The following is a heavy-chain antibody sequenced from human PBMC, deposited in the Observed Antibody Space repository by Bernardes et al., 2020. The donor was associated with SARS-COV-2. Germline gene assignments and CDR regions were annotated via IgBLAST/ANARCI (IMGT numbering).Heavy chain of an antibody. D-gene: IGHD2-8*02. V-gene: IGHV4-39*01. CDR2: LSYGWIT. Sequence: SGTLSLTCSVSGSSITNARYRWCWIRQPPGKGLEWTGSLSYGWITYYTSSLRSRVTISADTSATQFSLKLTSMTADDTAVYFCARLKALRHLYWSLSWLEFNLLSGGQGTLVTVSS. CDR3: ARLKALRHLYWSLSWLEFNLLS. CDR1: GSSITNARYR. J-gene: IGHJ4*02.